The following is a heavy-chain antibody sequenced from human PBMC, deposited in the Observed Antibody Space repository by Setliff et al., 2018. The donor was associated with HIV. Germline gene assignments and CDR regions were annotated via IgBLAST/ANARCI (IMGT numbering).Heavy chain of an antibody. CDR1: GFTFSSYS. CDR2: ISSTSRTI. J-gene: IGHJ6*02. V-gene: IGHV3-48*04. Sequence: GGSLRLPCAASGFTFSSYSRNWVRQAPGKGLEWVSYISSTSRTIYYADSVKGRFTISRDSAKNSLYLKMNSLRAEDTAVYYCAREDYYDSMATNYYYYGMDVWGQGTTVTVSS. D-gene: IGHD3-22*01. CDR3: AREDYYDSMATNYYYYGMDV.